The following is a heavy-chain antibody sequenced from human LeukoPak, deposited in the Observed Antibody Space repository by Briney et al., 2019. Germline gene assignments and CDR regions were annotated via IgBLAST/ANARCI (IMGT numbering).Heavy chain of an antibody. J-gene: IGHJ4*02. CDR3: PKKSHYYGSGSYFDY. D-gene: IGHD3-10*01. CDR1: GFTFSSYA. V-gene: IGHV3-23*01. Sequence: GGSLRLSCAASGFTFSSYAMSWVRQAPGKGLEWVSAISGSGGSTYYADSVKGRFTISRDNSKNTLYLQMNSLRAEDTAVYYCPKKSHYYGSGSYFDYWGQGTLVTVSS. CDR2: ISGSGGST.